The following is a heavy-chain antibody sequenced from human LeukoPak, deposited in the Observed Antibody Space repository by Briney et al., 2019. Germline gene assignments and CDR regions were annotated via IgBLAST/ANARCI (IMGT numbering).Heavy chain of an antibody. CDR3: AKATETYYYYYYMDV. J-gene: IGHJ6*03. V-gene: IGHV1-8*03. Sequence: ASVKVSCKASGYTFTSYDINWVRQATGQGLEWMGWMNPNSGNTGYAQKFQGRVTITRNTSISTAYMELSSVRSEDTAVYYCAKATETYYYYYYMDVWGKGTTVTVSS. CDR1: GYTFTSYD. CDR2: MNPNSGNT. D-gene: IGHD2-21*02.